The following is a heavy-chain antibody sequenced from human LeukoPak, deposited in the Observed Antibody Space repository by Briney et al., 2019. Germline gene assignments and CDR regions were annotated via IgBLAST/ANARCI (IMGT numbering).Heavy chain of an antibody. J-gene: IGHJ5*02. CDR1: GYTFTGYY. Sequence: ASVKVSCKASGYTFTGYYMHWVRQAPGQGLEWMGWINPNSGGTNYAQKFQGRVTMTRDTSISTAYMELSRLRSDDTAVYYCARGYSSGWYAWFDPWGQGTLVTVSS. V-gene: IGHV1-2*02. D-gene: IGHD6-19*01. CDR2: INPNSGGT. CDR3: ARGYSSGWYAWFDP.